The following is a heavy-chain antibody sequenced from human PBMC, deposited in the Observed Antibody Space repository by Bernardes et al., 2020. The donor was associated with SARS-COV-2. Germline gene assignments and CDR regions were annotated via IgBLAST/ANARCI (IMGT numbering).Heavy chain of an antibody. J-gene: IGHJ4*02. CDR1: GGSFTDFF. V-gene: IGHV4-34*10. CDR3: ARDQLRYCSGTSCSGLKWGFDY. Sequence: SETLSLTCAVSGGSFTDFFWGWIRQSPGKGVEWIGEISQSGGSNYNPSLRSRVSMAIDTSKSQFSMRLNSVTVADTAVYYCARDQLRYCSGTSCSGLKWGFDYWGRGTLVTVSS. D-gene: IGHD2-2*01. CDR2: ISQSGGS.